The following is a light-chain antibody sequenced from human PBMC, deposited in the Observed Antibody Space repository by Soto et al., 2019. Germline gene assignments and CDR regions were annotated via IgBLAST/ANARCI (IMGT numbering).Light chain of an antibody. CDR2: GAS. V-gene: IGKV3-20*01. CDR1: QSLSSSY. CDR3: QQYGSSPALT. Sequence: EIVLTQSPDTLSFSPGDRATLSCRASQSLSSSYLAWYQQKPGQSPRLLIYGASTRATGIPARCSGSGSGTDFTLTISRLEPEDVAVYYCQQYGSSPALTFGGGTKVEIE. J-gene: IGKJ4*01.